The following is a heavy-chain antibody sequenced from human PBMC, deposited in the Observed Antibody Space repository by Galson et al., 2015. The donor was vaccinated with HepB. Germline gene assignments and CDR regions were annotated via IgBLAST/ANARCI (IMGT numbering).Heavy chain of an antibody. CDR2: IYSGGGT. Sequence: SLRLSCAASGSNVSSHYLSWVRQAPGKGLEWVSIIYSGGGTFYANSVKGRFTVSRDNSKNTLYLQMNSLRAEDTAVYYCAKDGRRTKNYYYDSSGNWYFDLWGRGTLVTVSS. J-gene: IGHJ2*01. V-gene: IGHV3-53*01. CDR1: GSNVSSHY. CDR3: AKDGRRTKNYYYDSSGNWYFDL. D-gene: IGHD3-22*01.